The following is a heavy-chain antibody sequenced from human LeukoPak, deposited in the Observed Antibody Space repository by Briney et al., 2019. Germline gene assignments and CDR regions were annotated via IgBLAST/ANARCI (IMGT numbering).Heavy chain of an antibody. CDR3: ASSPLDTLVTSIDD. CDR1: GFTFSHHA. Sequence: PGGSLRLSCAASGFTFSHHAMSWVRQAPGKGLEWVSSISGRGDSTDYADSVKGRFTISRDNSKNTVFLQMNRLRVDDTAVYYCASSPLDTLVTSIDDWGQGTLVTVSS. D-gene: IGHD2-21*02. J-gene: IGHJ4*02. V-gene: IGHV3-23*01. CDR2: ISGRGDST.